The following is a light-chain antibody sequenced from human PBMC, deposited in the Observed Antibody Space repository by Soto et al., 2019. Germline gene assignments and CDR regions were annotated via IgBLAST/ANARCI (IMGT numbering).Light chain of an antibody. CDR3: CSYAGSSTYV. Sequence: QSVLTQPASVSGSPGQSITISCTGTSSDVGSYNLVSWYQQHPGKAPKLMIYEVSKRPSGVSNRFSGSKSGNTASLTISGLRAEDGADYYCCSYAGSSTYVFGTGTKVPVL. V-gene: IGLV2-23*02. CDR1: SSDVGSYNL. CDR2: EVS. J-gene: IGLJ1*01.